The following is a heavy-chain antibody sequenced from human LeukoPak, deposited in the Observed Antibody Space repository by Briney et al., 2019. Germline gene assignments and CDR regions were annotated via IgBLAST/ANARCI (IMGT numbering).Heavy chain of an antibody. D-gene: IGHD5-24*01. V-gene: IGHV3-21*01. CDR3: ARVKRWLQNWDY. J-gene: IGHJ4*02. Sequence: KSGGSLRLSCAASGFTFSSNSMNWVRQPPGKGLEWVSSIDSSGRDTYYAGSVKGRFTISRDNAKNTLYLQMNSLRAEDTAVYYCARVKRWLQNWDYWGQGTLVTVSS. CDR1: GFTFSSNS. CDR2: IDSSGRDT.